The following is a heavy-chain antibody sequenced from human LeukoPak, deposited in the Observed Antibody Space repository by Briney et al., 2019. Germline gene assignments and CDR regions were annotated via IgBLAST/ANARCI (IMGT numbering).Heavy chain of an antibody. CDR3: ARNDILAGFFNNWLDP. V-gene: IGHV4-59*08. CDR2: IYYSGNT. D-gene: IGHD3-9*01. J-gene: IGHJ5*02. Sequence: SETLSLTCSVSGDSISSYFWSWIRQPPGKGLEWIGYIYYSGNTNYNPSLKSRVTISVDTSKNQFSLKLSSVTAADTAVYYCARNDILAGFFNNWLDPWGQGTLVTVSS. CDR1: GDSISSYF.